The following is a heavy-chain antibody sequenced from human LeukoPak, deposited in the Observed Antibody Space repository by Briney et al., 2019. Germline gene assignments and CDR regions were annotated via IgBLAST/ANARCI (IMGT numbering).Heavy chain of an antibody. CDR1: GYTFTGYY. Sequence: ASVKVSCKASGYTFTGYYMHWVRQAPGQGLERMGWINPNSGGTNYAQKFQGRVTMTRDTSISTAYMELSRLRSDDTAVYYCARDDSSGYSTEYFQHWGQGTLVTVSS. D-gene: IGHD3-22*01. CDR3: ARDDSSGYSTEYFQH. V-gene: IGHV1-2*02. CDR2: INPNSGGT. J-gene: IGHJ1*01.